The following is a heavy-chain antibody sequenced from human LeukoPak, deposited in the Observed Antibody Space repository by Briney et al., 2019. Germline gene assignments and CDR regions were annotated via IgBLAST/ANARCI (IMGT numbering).Heavy chain of an antibody. J-gene: IGHJ4*02. CDR2: VYWDDNK. Sequence: SGPTLVNPTQTLTLTCTFTGFSLFSSGVGVGWIRQTSGRALEWLALVYWDDNKLYSPSLKSRLTITKDASKNQVVLTLTNMDPVDTATYYCAHYGDYRFLYYFDHWGQGAPVTVSS. D-gene: IGHD4-17*01. CDR1: GFSLFSSGVG. V-gene: IGHV2-5*02. CDR3: AHYGDYRFLYYFDH.